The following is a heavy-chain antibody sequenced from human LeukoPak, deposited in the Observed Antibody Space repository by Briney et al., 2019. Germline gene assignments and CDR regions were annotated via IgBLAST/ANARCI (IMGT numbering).Heavy chain of an antibody. CDR1: GFSLSNFQ. V-gene: IGHV3-30-3*01. D-gene: IGHD3/OR15-3a*01. CDR2: ISLDGSTE. J-gene: IGHJ4*02. CDR3: VRDGRPLDY. Sequence: GGSLRLSCVASGFSLSNFQMYWVRQAPGKGLEWVSIISLDGSTEFYADSVKGRFTISRDNSKNSLYLQMNSLGAEDTAVYYCVRDGRPLDYWGQGTLVIVS.